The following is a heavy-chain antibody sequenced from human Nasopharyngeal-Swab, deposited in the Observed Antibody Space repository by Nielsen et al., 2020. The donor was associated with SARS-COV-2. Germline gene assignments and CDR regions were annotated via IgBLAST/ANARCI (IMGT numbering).Heavy chain of an antibody. CDR3: ARDQGLEPMFDAFDI. CDR1: GFTFSSYS. D-gene: IGHD1-1*01. Sequence: GESLKISCAASGFTFSSYSMNWVRQAPGKGLEWVSSISSSSSYIYYADSVKGRFTISRDNAKNSLYLQMNSLRAEDTAVYYCARDQGLEPMFDAFDIWGQGTMVTVSS. CDR2: ISSSSSYI. J-gene: IGHJ3*02. V-gene: IGHV3-21*01.